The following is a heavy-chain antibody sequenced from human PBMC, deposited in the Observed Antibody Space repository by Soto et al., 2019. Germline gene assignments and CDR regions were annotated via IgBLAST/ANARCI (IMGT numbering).Heavy chain of an antibody. CDR2: IYKNTTT. Sequence: SETLSLTCSVSGDSISTVDYFWAWIRQPPGQALEYIGYIYKNTTTSYNPSFESRVAISLDTSKSQFHLNVTSVTAADTAVYFCARGRYCLTGICFPNWFDSWGQGILVTVSS. V-gene: IGHV4-30-4*01. CDR3: ARGRYCLTGICFPNWFDS. J-gene: IGHJ5*01. CDR1: GDSISTVDYF. D-gene: IGHD2-15*01.